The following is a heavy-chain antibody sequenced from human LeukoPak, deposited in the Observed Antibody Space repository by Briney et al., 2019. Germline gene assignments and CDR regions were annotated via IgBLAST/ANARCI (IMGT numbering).Heavy chain of an antibody. CDR1: GGSISGYY. Sequence: PSGALSLTCTVSGGSISGYYWSWIRQPPGKGLECIGYIFYGGSTNYNPSPKSRVTISVDTSKNQFSPKLSSVTAADTAVYYCARRYFDWSTFDYWGQGTLVTVSS. D-gene: IGHD3-9*01. CDR2: IFYGGST. J-gene: IGHJ4*02. CDR3: ARRYFDWSTFDY. V-gene: IGHV4-59*08.